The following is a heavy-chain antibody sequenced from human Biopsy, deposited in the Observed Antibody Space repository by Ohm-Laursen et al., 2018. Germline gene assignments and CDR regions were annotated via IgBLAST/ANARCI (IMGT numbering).Heavy chain of an antibody. CDR2: ISPYNGNT. CDR1: GYTFTTYG. V-gene: IGHV1-18*01. CDR3: ARDRRTISGVLTDFDY. J-gene: IGHJ4*02. D-gene: IGHD3-3*01. Sequence: SVKVSCKVSGYTFTTYGISWVREAPGQGLEWMGWISPYNGNTDSAQKVQGRVTMTTDTSTSTVYMELRSLRSDGTAVYYCARDRRTISGVLTDFDYWGQGTLVTVSS.